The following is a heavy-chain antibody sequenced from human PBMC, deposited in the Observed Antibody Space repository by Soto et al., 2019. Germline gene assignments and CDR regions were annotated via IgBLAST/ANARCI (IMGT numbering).Heavy chain of an antibody. CDR3: ARIGTDYYYYYGMDV. J-gene: IGHJ6*02. V-gene: IGHV5-51*01. Sequence: PGESLKISCQGSGYSFTSYWIGWLRQMPGKGLEWMGIIYPGDSDTRYSPSFQGQVTISADKSISTAYLQWSSLKASDTAMYYCARIGTDYYYYYGMDVWGQGTTVTVSS. CDR2: IYPGDSDT. CDR1: GYSFTSYW. D-gene: IGHD1-1*01.